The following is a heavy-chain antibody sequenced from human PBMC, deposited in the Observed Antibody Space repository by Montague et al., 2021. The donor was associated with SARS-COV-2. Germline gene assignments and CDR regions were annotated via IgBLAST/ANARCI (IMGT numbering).Heavy chain of an antibody. CDR3: ARKVFQADCFDF. CDR2: IFPTGIT. J-gene: IGHJ4*01. CDR1: GDSFTYFY. D-gene: IGHD2-8*01. V-gene: IGHV4-59*01. Sequence: SETLSLTCSVSGDSFTYFYWSWIRQSPGKGLEWIGYIFPTGITNYDPSFKSRFTISVDTSKNQFSLKVTSVTAADTAVYYCARKVFQADCFDFWGHGTLVTVSS.